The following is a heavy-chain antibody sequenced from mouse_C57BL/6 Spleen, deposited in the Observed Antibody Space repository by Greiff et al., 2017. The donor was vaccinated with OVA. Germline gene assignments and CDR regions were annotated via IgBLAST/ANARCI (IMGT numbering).Heavy chain of an antibody. CDR1: GFNIKDDY. Sequence: VQLKESGAELVRPGASVKLSCTASGFNIKDDYMHWVKQRPEQGLEWIGWIDPENGDTEYASKFQGKATITADTSSNTAYLQLSSLTSEDTAVYYCTTDYGSSYGWYFDVWGTGTTVTVSS. D-gene: IGHD1-1*01. V-gene: IGHV14-4*01. CDR2: IDPENGDT. CDR3: TTDYGSSYGWYFDV. J-gene: IGHJ1*03.